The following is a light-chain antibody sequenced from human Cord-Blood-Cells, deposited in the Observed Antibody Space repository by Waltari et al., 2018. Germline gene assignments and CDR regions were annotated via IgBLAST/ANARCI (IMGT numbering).Light chain of an antibody. V-gene: IGKV1-39*01. J-gene: IGKJ3*01. CDR2: AAS. Sequence: DIQMTQSPSSLSASVADRVTITCRASQSTSSYLIWYQQKPEKAPKLLIYAASSLQSGVPSRFSGSGSGTDFTLTISSLQHEDFATYYCQQSYSTPSTFGPGTKVDIK. CDR3: QQSYSTPST. CDR1: QSTSSY.